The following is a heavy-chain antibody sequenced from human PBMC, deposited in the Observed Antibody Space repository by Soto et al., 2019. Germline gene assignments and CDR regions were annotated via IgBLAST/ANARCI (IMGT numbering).Heavy chain of an antibody. CDR2: IYYSGST. V-gene: IGHV4-30-4*01. Sequence: PSETLSLTCTVSCGSISSGDYYWSWIRQPPGKGLEWIGYIYYSGSTYYNPSLKSRVTISVDTSKNQFSLKLSSVTAADTAVYYCARLQKGSPSAWFDPWGQGTLVTVSS. J-gene: IGHJ5*02. D-gene: IGHD1-26*01. CDR1: CGSISSGDYY. CDR3: ARLQKGSPSAWFDP.